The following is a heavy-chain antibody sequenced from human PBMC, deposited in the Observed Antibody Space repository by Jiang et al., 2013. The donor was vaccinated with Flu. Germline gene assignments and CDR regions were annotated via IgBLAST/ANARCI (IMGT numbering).Heavy chain of an antibody. CDR2: IYPGDSDT. V-gene: IGHV5-51*01. Sequence: GAEVKKPGESLKISCKTSGYSFTSYWIGWVRQMPGKGLEWMGIIYPGDSDTRYSPSFQGQVTISADKSISTAYLQWSSLKASDTAMYYCARRPYCSSTSCYYYFDSWGQGTLVTVSS. CDR3: ARRPYCSSTSCYYYFDS. CDR1: GYSFTSYW. J-gene: IGHJ4*02. D-gene: IGHD2-2*01.